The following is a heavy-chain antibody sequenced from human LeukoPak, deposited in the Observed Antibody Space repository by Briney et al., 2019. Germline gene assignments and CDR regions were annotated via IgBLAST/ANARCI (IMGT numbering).Heavy chain of an antibody. CDR1: GYTFTSYG. V-gene: IGHV1-18*01. Sequence: ASVKVSCKASGYTFTSYGISWVRQAPGQGLEWMGWISAYNGNTNYAQKLQGRVTMTTDTSTSTAYMELRSLRSDDTAVYYCARGSSWNDGSNYYYYMDVWGKGTTVTISS. J-gene: IGHJ6*03. CDR2: ISAYNGNT. CDR3: ARGSSWNDGSNYYYYMDV. D-gene: IGHD1-1*01.